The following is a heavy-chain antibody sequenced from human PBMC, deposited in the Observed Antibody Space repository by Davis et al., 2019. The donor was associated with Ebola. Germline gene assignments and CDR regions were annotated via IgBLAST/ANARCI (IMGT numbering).Heavy chain of an antibody. V-gene: IGHV3-74*03. CDR2: IDSDGSST. J-gene: IGHJ4*02. CDR3: AIANRGQVADTGDY. D-gene: IGHD6-19*01. Sequence: GESLKISCAASGFAFTNSWMHWVRQAPGKGLVWVSRIDSDGSSTSYADFVKGRFTISRDNAKNSLYLQMNSLRAEDTAVYNCAIANRGQVADTGDYWGQGTLVTVSS. CDR1: GFAFTNSW.